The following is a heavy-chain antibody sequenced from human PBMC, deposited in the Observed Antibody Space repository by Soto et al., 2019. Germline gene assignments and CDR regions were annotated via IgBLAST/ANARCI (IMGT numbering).Heavy chain of an antibody. V-gene: IGHV1-46*01. CDR3: ARGDRYCSSTSYYEDNYYGMDV. J-gene: IGHJ6*02. CDR2: INPSGGST. Sequence: ASVKVSCKASGYTFTSYYMHWVRQAPGQGLEWMGIINPSGGSTSYAQKFQGRVTMTRDTSTSTVYMELSSLRSEDTAVYYCARGDRYCSSTSYYEDNYYGMDVWGQGTTVTVSS. CDR1: GYTFTSYY. D-gene: IGHD2-2*01.